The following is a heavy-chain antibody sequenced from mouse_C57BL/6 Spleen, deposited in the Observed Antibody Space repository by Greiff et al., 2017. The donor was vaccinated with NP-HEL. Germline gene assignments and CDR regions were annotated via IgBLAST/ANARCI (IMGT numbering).Heavy chain of an antibody. Sequence: EVQLQQSGPELVKPGASVKISCKASGYTFTDYYMNWVKQSHGKSLEWIGDINPNNGGTSYNQKFKGKATLTVDKSSSTAYMELRSLTSEDSAVYYCARGGLYYDYDWFAYWGQGTLVTVSA. J-gene: IGHJ3*01. D-gene: IGHD2-4*01. CDR3: ARGGLYYDYDWFAY. CDR2: INPNNGGT. CDR1: GYTFTDYY. V-gene: IGHV1-26*01.